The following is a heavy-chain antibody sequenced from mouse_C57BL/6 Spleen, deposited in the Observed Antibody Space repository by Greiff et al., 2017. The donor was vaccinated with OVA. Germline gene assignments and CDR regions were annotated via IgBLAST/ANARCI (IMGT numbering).Heavy chain of an antibody. CDR1: GYTFTDYY. CDR2: INPNNGGT. D-gene: IGHD1-1*01. CDR3: ARSPIGYYGWYFDV. V-gene: IGHV1-26*01. Sequence: VQLQQSGPELVKPGASVKISCKASGYTFTDYYMNWVKQSHGKSLEWIGDINPNNGGTSYNQKFKGKATLTVDKSSSTAYMELRSLTSEDSAVYYCARSPIGYYGWYFDVWGTGTTVTVSS. J-gene: IGHJ1*03.